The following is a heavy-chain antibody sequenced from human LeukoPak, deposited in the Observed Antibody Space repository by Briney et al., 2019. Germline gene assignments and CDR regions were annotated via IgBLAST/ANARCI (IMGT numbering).Heavy chain of an antibody. Sequence: PGGSLRLSCAASGFTFDDYTMHWVRQAPGKGLEWVSLISWDGGSTYYADSVKGRFTISRDNSKNSLYLQMNGLRTEDTALYYCAKEIESFVVVPAAIADVWGQGTLVTVSS. V-gene: IGHV3-43*01. D-gene: IGHD2-2*02. CDR3: AKEIESFVVVPAAIADV. CDR2: ISWDGGST. CDR1: GFTFDDYT. J-gene: IGHJ4*02.